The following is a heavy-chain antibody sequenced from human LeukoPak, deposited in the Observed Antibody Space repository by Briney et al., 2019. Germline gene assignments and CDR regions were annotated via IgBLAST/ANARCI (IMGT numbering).Heavy chain of an antibody. CDR3: ARDPGNPFDY. V-gene: IGHV4-38-2*02. J-gene: IGHJ4*02. CDR1: GYSISSGYY. Sequence: SETLSLTCTVSGYSISSGYYWGWIRQPPGKGLEWIGSIYHSGGTYYNPSLKRRVTITVDTSKNQFSLKLSSVTAADTAVYYCARDPGNPFDYWGQGTLVTVSS. CDR2: IYHSGGT. D-gene: IGHD4-23*01.